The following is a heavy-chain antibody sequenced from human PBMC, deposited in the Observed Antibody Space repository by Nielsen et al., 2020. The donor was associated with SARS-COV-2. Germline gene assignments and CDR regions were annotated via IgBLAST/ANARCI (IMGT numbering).Heavy chain of an antibody. J-gene: IGHJ4*02. V-gene: IGHV4-39*01. CDR1: GGSFSSYY. CDR2: IYYSGST. CDR3: ARLFKQWLAEDY. D-gene: IGHD6-19*01. Sequence: GSLRLSCAVYGGSFSSYYWGWIRQPPGKGLEWIGSIYYSGSTYYNPSLKSRVTISVDTSKNQFSLKLSSVTAADTAVYYCARLFKQWLAEDYWGQGTLVTVSS.